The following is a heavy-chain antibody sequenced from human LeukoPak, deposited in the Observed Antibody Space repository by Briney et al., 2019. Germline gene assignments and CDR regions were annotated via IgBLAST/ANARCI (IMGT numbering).Heavy chain of an antibody. CDR1: GFAFSGYW. D-gene: IGHD1-26*01. V-gene: IGHV3-7*01. CDR3: ARLGGSYYTY. Sequence: GGSLRLSCVASGFAFSGYWMSWVRQAPGKGLEWVANIKQDGGEKYYVDSVKGRFTISRDNAKNSLFLQMNSLRVEDTAVYYCARLGGSYYTYWGRGTLVTVSS. CDR2: IKQDGGEK. J-gene: IGHJ4*02.